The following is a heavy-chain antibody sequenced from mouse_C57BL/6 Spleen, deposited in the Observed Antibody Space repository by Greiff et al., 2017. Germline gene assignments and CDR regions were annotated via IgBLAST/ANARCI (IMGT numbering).Heavy chain of an antibody. CDR3: AIGSTLYF. V-gene: IGHV1-74*01. CDR2: IHPSDSDT. CDR1: GYPFTSYW. D-gene: IGHD1-1*01. Sequence: QVQLQQPGAELVKPGASVKVSCKASGYPFTSYWMHWVKQRPGQGLEWIGRIHPSDSDTNSNQKFNGKSTLTEDKASSPAYMQLCSLTSVDSAVYYWAIGSTLYFWGQGTTLTVSS. J-gene: IGHJ2*01.